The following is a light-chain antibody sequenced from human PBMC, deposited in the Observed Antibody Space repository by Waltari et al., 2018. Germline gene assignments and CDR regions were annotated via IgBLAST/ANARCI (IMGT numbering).Light chain of an antibody. V-gene: IGLV6-57*01. CDR1: SGSIASNS. J-gene: IGLJ2*01. CDR3: QSYDSSNQV. CDR2: EDN. Sequence: NFMLTQPHSVSESPGTTVTISCTRSSGSIASNSVQGYQHRPGSSPTTVLYEDNQRPSGVPDRFSGSIDSSSNSASLTISGLKTEDEADYYCQSYDSSNQVFGGGTKLTVL.